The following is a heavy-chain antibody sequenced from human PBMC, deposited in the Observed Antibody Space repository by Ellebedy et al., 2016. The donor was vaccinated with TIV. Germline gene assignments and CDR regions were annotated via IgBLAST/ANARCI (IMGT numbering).Heavy chain of an antibody. CDR2: ISSSGRTV. D-gene: IGHD6-13*01. J-gene: IGHJ5*02. V-gene: IGHV3-11*01. CDR1: GFTFSDYY. Sequence: GESLKISCAASGFTFSDYYMSWIRQAPGKGLEWVSYISSSGRTVYYADSVKGRFTVSRDNAKNSLYRQMNSLRAEDTAVYYCARDARFIDQQHNWFDPWGQGTLVTVSS. CDR3: ARDARFIDQQHNWFDP.